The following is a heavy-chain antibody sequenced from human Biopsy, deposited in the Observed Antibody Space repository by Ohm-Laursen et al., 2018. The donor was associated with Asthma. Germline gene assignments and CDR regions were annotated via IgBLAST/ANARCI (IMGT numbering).Heavy chain of an antibody. D-gene: IGHD2-2*01. CDR1: GGTFNTYV. V-gene: IGHV1-69*13. CDR2: INSVFGTT. CDR3: ARKAGSCISRTCYSLDF. Sequence: SVTVSCKSLGGTFNTYVIGWARQAPGEGIGWMGGINSVFGTTTYPQKFQDRVTITADDSTSTVYMELSSLRSEDTAVYYCARKAGSCISRTCYSLDFWGQGTLVTVSS. J-gene: IGHJ4*02.